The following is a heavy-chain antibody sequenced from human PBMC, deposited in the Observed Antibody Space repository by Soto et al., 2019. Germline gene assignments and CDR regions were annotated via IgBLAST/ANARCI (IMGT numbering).Heavy chain of an antibody. CDR3: ARGDSYGDYVRYYYYMDV. CDR1: GGSFSGYY. J-gene: IGHJ6*03. Sequence: SETLSLTCAVYGGSFSGYYGSWIRQPPGKGLEWIGEINHSGSTNYNPSLKSRVTISVDTSKNQFSLKLSSVTAADTAVYYCARGDSYGDYVRYYYYMDVWGKGTTVTVSS. CDR2: INHSGST. V-gene: IGHV4-34*01. D-gene: IGHD4-17*01.